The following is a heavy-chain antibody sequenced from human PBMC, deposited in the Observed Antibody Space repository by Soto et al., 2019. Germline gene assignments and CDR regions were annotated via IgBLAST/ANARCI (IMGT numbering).Heavy chain of an antibody. J-gene: IGHJ4*02. CDR2: VSVYNGNT. D-gene: IGHD2-15*01. CDR3: ARDGPYCSGGGCYIDY. V-gene: IGHV1-18*01. Sequence: QVQLVQSGAEVKKPGTSVKVSCKASGYTFNSYGISWVRQAPGQGLEWMGWVSVYNGNTNYAQNYQGRVTMTTDTSTTTAYMELRSLRSDDTAVYYSARDGPYCSGGGCYIDYWGQGTLVTVSS. CDR1: GYTFNSYG.